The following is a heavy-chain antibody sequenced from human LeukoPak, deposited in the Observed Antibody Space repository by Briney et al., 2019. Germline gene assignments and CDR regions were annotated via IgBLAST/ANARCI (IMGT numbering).Heavy chain of an antibody. CDR1: GGSFSGYY. CDR2: INHSGST. Sequence: SETLSLTCAVYGGSFSGYYWSWIRQPPGKGLEWIGEINHSGSTNYNPSLKSRVTISVDTSKNQFSLKLSSVTAADTAVYYCARDLQYYDSSGFDYWGQGTLVTVSS. D-gene: IGHD3-22*01. V-gene: IGHV4-34*01. CDR3: ARDLQYYDSSGFDY. J-gene: IGHJ4*02.